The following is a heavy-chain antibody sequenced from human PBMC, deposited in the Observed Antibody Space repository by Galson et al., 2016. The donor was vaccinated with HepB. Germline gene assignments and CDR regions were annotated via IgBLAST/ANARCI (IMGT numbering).Heavy chain of an antibody. CDR2: IYGGGTT. V-gene: IGHV3-53*01. J-gene: IGHJ4*02. Sequence: SLRLSCAVSGFTVRTNYMNWVRQAPGKGLEWVAVIYGGGTTYYADSVEGRLTISRDNSTNTVQLQMNSLTVGDTAVYYCARDLGDWGQGTLVTVSA. CDR1: GFTVRTNY. CDR3: ARDLGD.